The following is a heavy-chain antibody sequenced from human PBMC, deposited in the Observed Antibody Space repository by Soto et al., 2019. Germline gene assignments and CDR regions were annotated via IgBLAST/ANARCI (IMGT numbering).Heavy chain of an antibody. CDR3: AREGEMATISAFDI. CDR2: ISYDGSNK. D-gene: IGHD5-12*01. J-gene: IGHJ3*02. V-gene: IGHV3-30-3*01. Sequence: PGGSLRLSCAASGFTFSSYAMTWVRQAPGKGLEWVAVISYDGSNKYYADSVKGRFTISRDNSKNTLYLQMNSLRSEDTAVYYCAREGEMATISAFDIWGQGTMVTVSS. CDR1: GFTFSSYA.